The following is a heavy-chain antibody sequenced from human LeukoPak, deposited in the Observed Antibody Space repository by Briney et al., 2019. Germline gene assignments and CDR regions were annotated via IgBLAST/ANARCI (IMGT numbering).Heavy chain of an antibody. CDR3: ARGRFYGYCSSTSCYNMGDY. J-gene: IGHJ4*02. Sequence: GASVKVSCKASGYTFTGYYMHWVRQAPGQGLEWMGWINPNSGGTNYAQKFQGRVTMTRDTSISTAYMELSRLRSDDTAVYYCARGRFYGYCSSTSCYNMGDYWGQGTLVTVSS. V-gene: IGHV1-2*02. CDR1: GYTFTGYY. CDR2: INPNSGGT. D-gene: IGHD2-2*02.